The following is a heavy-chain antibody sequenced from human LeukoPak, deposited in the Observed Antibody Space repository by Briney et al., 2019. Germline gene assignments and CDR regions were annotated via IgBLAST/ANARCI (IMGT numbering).Heavy chain of an antibody. CDR2: INHSGST. CDR3: ARHRCSGGSCYPMNWFDP. J-gene: IGHJ5*02. V-gene: IGHV4-4*02. Sequence: SGTLSLTCAVSGGSISSTNWWSWVRQSPGKGLEWIGEINHSGSTNYNPSLKSRVTISVDTSKNQFSLKLSSVTAADTAVYYCARHRCSGGSCYPMNWFDPWGQGTLVTVSS. CDR1: GGSISSTNW. D-gene: IGHD2-15*01.